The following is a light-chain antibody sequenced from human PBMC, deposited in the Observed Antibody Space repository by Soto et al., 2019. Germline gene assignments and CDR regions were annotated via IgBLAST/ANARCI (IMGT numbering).Light chain of an antibody. CDR2: RAS. CDR3: QQYYSIPLT. J-gene: IGKJ4*01. CDR1: QSVLYSSNNENY. V-gene: IGKV4-1*01. Sequence: DIAMTQSPDSMAVSLGERATINCKSSQSVLYSSNNENYLAWYQQKSGQPPKLLIYRASTRESGVPDRFSGSGSGTDFTLTISSLQAEDVAVYYCQQYYSIPLTCGGGTKGDI.